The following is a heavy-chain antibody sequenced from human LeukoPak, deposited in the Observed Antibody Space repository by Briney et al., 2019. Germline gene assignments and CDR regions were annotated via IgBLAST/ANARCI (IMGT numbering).Heavy chain of an antibody. CDR3: AREDYDCSGGSCQGY. CDR1: GGSISSGSYY. D-gene: IGHD2-15*01. Sequence: PSETLSLTCTVSGGSISSGSYYWSWIRQPAGKGLEWIGRIYTSGSANYNPSLKSRVTISVDTSKNQFSLKLSSVTAADTAVYYCAREDYDCSGGSCQGYWGQGTLVTVSS. CDR2: IYTSGSA. J-gene: IGHJ4*02. V-gene: IGHV4-61*02.